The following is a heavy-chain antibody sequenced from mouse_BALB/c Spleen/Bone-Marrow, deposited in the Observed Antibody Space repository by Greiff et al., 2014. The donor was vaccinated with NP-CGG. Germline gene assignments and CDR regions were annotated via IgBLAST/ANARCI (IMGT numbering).Heavy chain of an antibody. CDR2: IWAVGST. CDR1: GFSLTNYG. CDR3: ARITTATGAMDY. V-gene: IGHV2-9*02. Sequence: VKLVESGPGLVAPSQSLSITCTVSGFSLTNYGVHWVRQPPGKGLEWLGVIWAVGSTNYNSALMSRLSISKDNSKSQVFFKMNSLQTDDTAMYYCARITTATGAMDYWGQGTSVTVSS. D-gene: IGHD1-2*01. J-gene: IGHJ4*01.